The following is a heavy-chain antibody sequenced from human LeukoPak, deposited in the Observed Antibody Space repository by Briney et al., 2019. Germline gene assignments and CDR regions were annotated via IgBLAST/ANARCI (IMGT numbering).Heavy chain of an antibody. J-gene: IGHJ4*02. V-gene: IGHV3-33*06. CDR1: GFTFSSYG. CDR2: IWYDGSNK. Sequence: GGSLRLSCAASGFTFSSYGMHWVRQAPGKGLEWVAVIWYDGSNKYYADSVKGRFTISRDNSKNTLYLQMNSLRAEDTAVYYCAKDLNSYGYLGCVYWSQGTLVTVSS. CDR3: AKDLNSYGYLGCVY. D-gene: IGHD5-18*01.